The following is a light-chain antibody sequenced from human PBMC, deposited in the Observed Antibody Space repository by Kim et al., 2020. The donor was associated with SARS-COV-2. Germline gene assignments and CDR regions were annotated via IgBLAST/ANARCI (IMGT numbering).Light chain of an antibody. CDR1: HDIRND. V-gene: IGKV1-17*01. CDR2: GAS. Sequence: ASVGNVGHIACRASHDIRNDLGWYQQKPGRAPKRLIYGASSLQSGVPSRFSGSGSGTEFTLTISSLQPEDFATYFCLQHNTYPITFGQGTRLEIK. CDR3: LQHNTYPIT. J-gene: IGKJ5*01.